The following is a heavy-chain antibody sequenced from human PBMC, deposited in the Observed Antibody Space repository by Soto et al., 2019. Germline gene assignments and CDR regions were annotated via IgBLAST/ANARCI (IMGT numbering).Heavy chain of an antibody. D-gene: IGHD6-13*01. J-gene: IGHJ6*02. CDR1: GFTFSSYA. CDR2: ISGSGGST. V-gene: IGHV3-23*01. Sequence: GGSLRLSCAASGFTFSSYAMSWVRQAPGKGLEWVSAISGSGGSTYYADSVKGRFTISRDNSKNTLYLQMNSLRAEDTAVYYCAKSAQLVRGYYYHGMDVWGQGTTVTVSS. CDR3: AKSAQLVRGYYYHGMDV.